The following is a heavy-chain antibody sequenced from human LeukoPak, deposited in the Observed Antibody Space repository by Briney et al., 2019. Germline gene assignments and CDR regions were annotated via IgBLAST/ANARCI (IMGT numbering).Heavy chain of an antibody. CDR3: AKDRVGYCRGGSCYSEAYWFDP. CDR2: ISYDGSNK. CDR1: GFTFSSYG. Sequence: GGSLRLSCAASGFTFSSYGMHWVRQAPGKGLEWVAVISYDGSNKYYADSVKGRFTISRDNSKNTLYLQMNSLRAEDTAVYYCAKDRVGYCRGGSCYSEAYWFDPWGQGTLVTVSS. D-gene: IGHD2-15*01. V-gene: IGHV3-30*18. J-gene: IGHJ5*02.